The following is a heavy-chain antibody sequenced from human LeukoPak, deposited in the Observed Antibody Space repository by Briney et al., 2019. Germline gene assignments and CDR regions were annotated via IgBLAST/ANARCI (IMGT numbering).Heavy chain of an antibody. V-gene: IGHV3-21*01. Sequence: GGSLRLSCAASGFTFSSYSMNWVRQAPGKGLEWVSSISTSSTYIYYADSVKGRFTISRDNSKNTLYLQMNSLRADDTAVYYCARYYRLDYWGQGTLVTVSS. D-gene: IGHD3-10*01. CDR3: ARYYRLDY. CDR1: GFTFSSYS. CDR2: ISTSSTYI. J-gene: IGHJ4*02.